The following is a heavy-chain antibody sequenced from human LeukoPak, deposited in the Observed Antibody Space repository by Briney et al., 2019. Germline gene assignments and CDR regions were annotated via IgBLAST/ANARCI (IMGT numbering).Heavy chain of an antibody. CDR2: ISYDGSNK. CDR3: ARGGYSSSWYEFDP. D-gene: IGHD6-13*01. CDR1: GFTFSSYA. Sequence: GGSLRLSCAASGFTFSSYAMHWVRQAPGKGLEWVAVISYDGSNKYYADSVKGRFTISRDNSKNTLYLQMNSLRAENTAVYYCARGGYSSSWYEFDPWGQGTLVTVSS. V-gene: IGHV3-30*01. J-gene: IGHJ5*02.